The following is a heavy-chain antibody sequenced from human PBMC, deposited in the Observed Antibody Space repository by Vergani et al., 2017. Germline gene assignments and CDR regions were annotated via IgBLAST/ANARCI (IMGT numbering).Heavy chain of an antibody. Sequence: EVQLLESGGGLVQPGVSLRLSCEASGFTFRNYAMSWVRQAPGKGLEWVSALSGSGGLTFYADSVKGRFTVSRDNSKDTVFLQMSSLRAEDTAVYFCAKEADDFVVVEAARRHFDSGGQGILVSVSS. D-gene: IGHD2-15*01. V-gene: IGHV3-23*01. CDR3: AKEADDFVVVEAARRHFDS. CDR2: LSGSGGLT. CDR1: GFTFRNYA. J-gene: IGHJ4*02.